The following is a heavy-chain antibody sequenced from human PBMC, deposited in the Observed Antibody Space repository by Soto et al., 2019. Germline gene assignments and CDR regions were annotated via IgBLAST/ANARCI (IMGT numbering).Heavy chain of an antibody. CDR3: ARGPDIVVVVAARWFDP. CDR2: INHSGST. D-gene: IGHD2-15*01. CDR1: GGSFSGYY. J-gene: IGHJ5*02. V-gene: IGHV4-34*01. Sequence: SETLSLTCAVYGGSFSGYYWSWIRQPPGKGLEWIGEINHSGSTNYNPSLKSRVTISVDTSKNQFSLKLSSVTAADTAVYYCARGPDIVVVVAARWFDPWGQGTLVTVSS.